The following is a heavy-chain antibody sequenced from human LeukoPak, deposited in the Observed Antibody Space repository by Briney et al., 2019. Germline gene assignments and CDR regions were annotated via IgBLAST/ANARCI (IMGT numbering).Heavy chain of an antibody. CDR2: INPSGGST. Sequence: GASVKVSCKASGYTFTSYYMHWARQAPGQGLEWMGIINPSGGSTSYAQKFQGRVTMTRDMSTSTVYMELSSLRSEDTAVYYCAREGVVRGVPTTAEFDPWGQGTLVTVSS. CDR1: GYTFTSYY. J-gene: IGHJ5*02. D-gene: IGHD3-10*01. CDR3: AREGVVRGVPTTAEFDP. V-gene: IGHV1-46*01.